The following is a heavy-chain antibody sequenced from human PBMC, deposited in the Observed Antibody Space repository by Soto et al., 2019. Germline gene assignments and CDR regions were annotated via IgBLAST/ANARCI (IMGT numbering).Heavy chain of an antibody. CDR1: GFTFSNAW. D-gene: IGHD2-15*01. Sequence: GGSLRLSCAASGFTFSNAWMSWVRQAPGKGLEWVGRIKSKTDRGTTDYAEPVKGRFTISRDDSKNTLYLQMNSLKTEATAVYYCTTDPGVVVAATRNYYYGMDVWGQGTTVTVSS. CDR3: TTDPGVVVAATRNYYYGMDV. V-gene: IGHV3-15*01. CDR2: IKSKTDRGTT. J-gene: IGHJ6*02.